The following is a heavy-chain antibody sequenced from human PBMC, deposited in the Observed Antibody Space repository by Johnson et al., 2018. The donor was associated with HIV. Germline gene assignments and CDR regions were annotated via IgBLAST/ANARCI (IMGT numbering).Heavy chain of an antibody. CDR1: GFTFSSYW. D-gene: IGHD4-17*01. V-gene: IGHV3-74*01. J-gene: IGHJ3*02. Sequence: MQLVESGGGLVQPGGSLRLSCAASGFTFSSYWMHWVRQAPGKGLVWVSRINSDGSSPSYAASVQGRFTISRDNAKNTLYLQMNSLRAEDTAVYYCARGGDYDEGAFDIWGQGTMVTVSS. CDR2: INSDGSSP. CDR3: ARGGDYDEGAFDI.